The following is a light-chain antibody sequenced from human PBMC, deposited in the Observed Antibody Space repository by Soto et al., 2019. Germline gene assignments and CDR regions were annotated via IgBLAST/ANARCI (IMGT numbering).Light chain of an antibody. V-gene: IGKV1-5*03. J-gene: IGKJ2*01. CDR1: QSISSW. CDR3: QQYNSYPVT. Sequence: DIPMTQSPSTLSASVGDRVTITCRASQSISSWLAWYQQKPGKAPKVLIYKASNLESGVPSRFSGSGSGTEFTLTISSLQPDDFATYYCQQYNSYPVTFGQGTKLEIK. CDR2: KAS.